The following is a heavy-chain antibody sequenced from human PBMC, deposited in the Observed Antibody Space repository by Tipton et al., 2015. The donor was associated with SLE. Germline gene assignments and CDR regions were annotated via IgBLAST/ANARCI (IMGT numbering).Heavy chain of an antibody. CDR3: TRDPGTAAGRGMDV. CDR1: GFTFGDYA. J-gene: IGHJ6*02. Sequence: QLVQSGGGLVQPGRSLRLSCTASGFTFGDYAMSWVRQAPGKGLEWVGFIRSKAYGGTTEYAASVKGRFTISRDDSKSIAYLQMNSLKTEDTAVYYCTRDPGTAAGRGMDVWGQGTTVTVSS. CDR2: IRSKAYGGTT. V-gene: IGHV3-49*04. D-gene: IGHD6-13*01.